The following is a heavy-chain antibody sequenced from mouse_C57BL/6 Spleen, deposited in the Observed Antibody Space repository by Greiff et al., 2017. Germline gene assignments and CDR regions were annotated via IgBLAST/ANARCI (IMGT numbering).Heavy chain of an antibody. Sequence: QVQLQQSGPELVKPGASVKISCKASGYAFSSSWVNWVKQRPGTGLEWIGRFSPGAGDTNSNGKFQGKATLTADKSSSTAYMQLSSLTSEASAVYFCARLGNFDVWGTGTTVTVSS. J-gene: IGHJ1*03. CDR2: FSPGAGDT. CDR1: GYAFSSSW. CDR3: ARLGNFDV. V-gene: IGHV1-82*01. D-gene: IGHD4-1*01.